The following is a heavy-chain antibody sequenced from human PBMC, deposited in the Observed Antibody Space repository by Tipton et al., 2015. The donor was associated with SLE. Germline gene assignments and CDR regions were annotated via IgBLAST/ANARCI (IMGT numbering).Heavy chain of an antibody. CDR3: ARRTPETRGYYYYMDV. J-gene: IGHJ6*03. D-gene: IGHD1-14*01. CDR1: GYTFTTYG. Sequence: QSGAEVKKPGASVKVSCKASGYTFTTYGISWVRQAPGQGLEWMGWISAYNGNTNYAQQFQGRVTMTTDTPTTTAHMELRSLRSDDTAVYYCARRTPETRGYYYYMDVWGKGTTVTVSS. CDR2: ISAYNGNT. V-gene: IGHV1-18*01.